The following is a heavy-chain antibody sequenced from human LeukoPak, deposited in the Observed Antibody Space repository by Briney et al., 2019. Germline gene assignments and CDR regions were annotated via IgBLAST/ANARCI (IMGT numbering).Heavy chain of an antibody. CDR3: ARVGTIFGVVMYYFDY. J-gene: IGHJ4*02. D-gene: IGHD3-3*01. CDR1: GFTFSDYY. Sequence: PGGSLRLSCAASGFTFSDYYMSWIRQAPGKGLEWVSYISSSGSTIYYADSVKGRFTISRGNAKNSLYLQMNSLRAEDTAVYYCARVGTIFGVVMYYFDYWGQGTLVTVSS. CDR2: ISSSGSTI. V-gene: IGHV3-11*04.